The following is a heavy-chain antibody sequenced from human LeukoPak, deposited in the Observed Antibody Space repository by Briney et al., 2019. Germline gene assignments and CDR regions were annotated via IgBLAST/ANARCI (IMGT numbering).Heavy chain of an antibody. J-gene: IGHJ3*02. D-gene: IGHD5-12*01. V-gene: IGHV3-11*05. Sequence: GGSLGLSCAASGFTFSDYYMSWIRQAPGKGLEWVSYISSSSSYTNYADSVKGRFTISRDNAKNSLYLQMNSLRAEDTAVYYCARDRALGLDIVATIGAFDIWGQGTMVTVSS. CDR2: ISSSSSYT. CDR3: ARDRALGLDIVATIGAFDI. CDR1: GFTFSDYY.